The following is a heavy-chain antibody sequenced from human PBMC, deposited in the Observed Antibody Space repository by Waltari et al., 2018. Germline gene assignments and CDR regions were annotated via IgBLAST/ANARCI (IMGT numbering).Heavy chain of an antibody. D-gene: IGHD6-13*01. J-gene: IGHJ4*02. CDR2: IYFTGST. Sequence: QLHLQLSGPGLVKPSETLSLTCAVSGTSVTTTNYFWGWSRQPPGKGLEWIGRIYFTGSTDYNPSLKSRVTISIDTSTNQFSLNLRSVTAADTAVYYCARGIWQQLAHVDSWGQGTLVTVSS. CDR1: GTSVTTTNYF. CDR3: ARGIWQQLAHVDS. V-gene: IGHV4-39*01.